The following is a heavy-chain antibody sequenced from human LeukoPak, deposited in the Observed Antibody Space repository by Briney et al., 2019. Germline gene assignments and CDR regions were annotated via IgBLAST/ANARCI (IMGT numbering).Heavy chain of an antibody. CDR1: GFTFSSYA. Sequence: TGGSLRLSCAASGFTFSSYAMSWVRQAPGKGLEWDSSISGSGGSTYYADSVKGRFTISRDNSKNTLYLQMNSLRAEDTAVYYCAKDHRTSTWPFDYWGQGTLVTVSS. D-gene: IGHD2-2*01. CDR2: ISGSGGST. V-gene: IGHV3-23*01. J-gene: IGHJ4*02. CDR3: AKDHRTSTWPFDY.